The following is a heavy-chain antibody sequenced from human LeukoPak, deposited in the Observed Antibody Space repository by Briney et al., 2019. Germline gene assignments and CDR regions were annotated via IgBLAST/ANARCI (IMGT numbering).Heavy chain of an antibody. V-gene: IGHV4-34*01. D-gene: IGHD1-1*01. Sequence: SEALSLTCAVYGGSFSAYYWSWIRQSPGKGLEWIAEINHRGDTNYNPSVKSRVSISVDTSKNQFSLKVTSLTAADTAVYYCARGPTISETGYFDYWGQGTLVTVSS. CDR2: INHRGDT. CDR3: ARGPTISETGYFDY. CDR1: GGSFSAYY. J-gene: IGHJ4*03.